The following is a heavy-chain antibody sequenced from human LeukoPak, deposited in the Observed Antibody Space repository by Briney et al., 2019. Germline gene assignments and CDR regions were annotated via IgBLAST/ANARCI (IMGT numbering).Heavy chain of an antibody. CDR1: GFTFSDYY. Sequence: GGSLRLSCAASGFTFSDYYMSWIRQAPGKGLEWVSYISSSSSTIYYADSVKGRFTISRDNAKNSLYLQMNSLRDEDTAVYYCARGETYYYDSSGFDYWGQGTLVTVSS. D-gene: IGHD3-22*01. CDR2: ISSSSSTI. CDR3: ARGETYYYDSSGFDY. V-gene: IGHV3-11*04. J-gene: IGHJ4*02.